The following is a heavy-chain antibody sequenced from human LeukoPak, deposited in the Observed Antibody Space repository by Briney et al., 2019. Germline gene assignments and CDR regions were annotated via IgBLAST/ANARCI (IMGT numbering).Heavy chain of an antibody. V-gene: IGHV1-58*01. D-gene: IGHD3-3*01. Sequence: ASVKVSCKASGFTFTSSAVQWVRQARGQRLEWIGWIVVGSGNTNYAQKFQERATITRDMSTSTAYMELSSLRSEDTAVYYCAADGLTIFGVVIQEPNYGMDVWGQGTTVTVSS. J-gene: IGHJ6*02. CDR3: AADGLTIFGVVIQEPNYGMDV. CDR1: GFTFTSSA. CDR2: IVVGSGNT.